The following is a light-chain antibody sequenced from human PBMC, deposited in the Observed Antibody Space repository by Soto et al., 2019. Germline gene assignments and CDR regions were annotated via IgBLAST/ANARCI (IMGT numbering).Light chain of an antibody. CDR3: QSYDSNLSGYV. CDR2: GNS. CDR1: SSNIGADFD. J-gene: IGLJ1*01. Sequence: QSVLTQPPSVSGAPGQRVTISCTGSSSNIGADFDVHWYQHLPGTAPKVLIFGNSNRPSGVPDRFSGSKSGASASLAITGLQTEDEADYYCQSYDSNLSGYVFGTGTKLTVL. V-gene: IGLV1-40*01.